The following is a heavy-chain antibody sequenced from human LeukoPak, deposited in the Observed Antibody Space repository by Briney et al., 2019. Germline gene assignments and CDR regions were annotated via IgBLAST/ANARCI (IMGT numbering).Heavy chain of an antibody. Sequence: GRSLRLSCEAAGFSFHRYGMHWVRQAPGKGLEWVALISYDGNHKNYGDSVKGRFTISRDNSKNTLYLQMNSLRAEDTAVFYCAKARLVATIDGNFDYWGQGTLVTVSS. J-gene: IGHJ4*02. CDR3: AKARLVATIDGNFDY. CDR1: GFSFHRYG. D-gene: IGHD5-12*01. V-gene: IGHV3-30*18. CDR2: ISYDGNHK.